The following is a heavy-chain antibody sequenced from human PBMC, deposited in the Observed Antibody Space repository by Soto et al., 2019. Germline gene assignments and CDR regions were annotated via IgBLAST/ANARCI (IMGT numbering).Heavy chain of an antibody. D-gene: IGHD3-22*01. Sequence: PGGSLRLSCAASGFTFKESAMNWVRQAPGKGLEWVAVISYDGNNKYYADSVKGRFTISRDNSKNTVYLEMNNLRAEDTAMYYCAKGGSGNYLTYYYYYGMDVWGQGTTVTVSS. CDR3: AKGGSGNYLTYYYYYGMDV. V-gene: IGHV3-30*18. CDR2: ISYDGNNK. CDR1: GFTFKESA. J-gene: IGHJ6*02.